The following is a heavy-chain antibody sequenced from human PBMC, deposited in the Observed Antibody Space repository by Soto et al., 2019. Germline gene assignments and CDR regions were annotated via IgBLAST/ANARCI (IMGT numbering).Heavy chain of an antibody. CDR3: ARYPSSDYYYYGMDV. D-gene: IGHD2-2*01. CDR2: IIPIFGTA. Sequence: EASVKVSCKASGGTFSSYAISWVRQAPGQGLEWMGGIIPIFGTANYAQKFQGRVTITADESTSTAYMELSSLRSEDTAVYYCARYPSSDYYYYGMDVWGQGTTVTVSS. V-gene: IGHV1-69*13. J-gene: IGHJ6*02. CDR1: GGTFSSYA.